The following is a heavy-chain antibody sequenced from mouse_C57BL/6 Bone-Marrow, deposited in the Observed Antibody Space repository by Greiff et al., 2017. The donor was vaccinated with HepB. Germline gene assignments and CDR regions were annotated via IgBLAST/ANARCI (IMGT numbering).Heavy chain of an antibody. V-gene: IGHV5-6*01. CDR2: ISSGGSYT. D-gene: IGHD2-1*01. CDR1: GFTFSSYG. J-gene: IGHJ1*03. CDR3: ARGGDYYGNYEYFDV. Sequence: EVKLVESGGDLVKPGGSLKLSCAASGFTFSSYGMSWVRQTPDKRLEWFATISSGGSYTYYPDSVKGRFTISRDNAKNTLYLQMSSLKSEDTAMYYCARGGDYYGNYEYFDVWGTGTTVTVSS.